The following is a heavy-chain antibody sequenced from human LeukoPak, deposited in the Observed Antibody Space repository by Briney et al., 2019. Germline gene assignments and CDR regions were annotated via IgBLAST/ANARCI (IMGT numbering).Heavy chain of an antibody. Sequence: GGSLRLSCAASGFTFSGSWMRWVRQAPGQGLVWVSRINTDGTTINYADSVKGRFTISRDNAKNTLYLQMHSLTAEDTAVYYCATAGNYRFDYWGQGILVTVSS. CDR2: INTDGTTI. V-gene: IGHV3-74*01. CDR3: ATAGNYRFDY. J-gene: IGHJ4*02. CDR1: GFTFSGSW. D-gene: IGHD5-24*01.